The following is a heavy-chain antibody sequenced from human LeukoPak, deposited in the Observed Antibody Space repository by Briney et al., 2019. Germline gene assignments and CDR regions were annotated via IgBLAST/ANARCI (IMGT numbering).Heavy chain of an antibody. CDR3: ARGLGYYDSSVGY. V-gene: IGHV4-59*01. J-gene: IGHJ4*02. D-gene: IGHD3-22*01. CDR2: VYYSGST. Sequence: SETLSLTCTVSGGSITSDYWSWIRQPPGKGLEWIGYVYYSGSTNYNPSLKSRVTISVDTSKNQFSLKLSSVTAADTAVYHCARGLGYYDSSVGYWGQGTLVTVSS. CDR1: GGSITSDY.